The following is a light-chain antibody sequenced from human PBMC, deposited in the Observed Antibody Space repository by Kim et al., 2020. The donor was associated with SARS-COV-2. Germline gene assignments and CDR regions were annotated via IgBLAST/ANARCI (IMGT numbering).Light chain of an antibody. V-gene: IGLV3-21*04. Sequence: APGKTAGITCGGNNIGSKSVHWYQQKPGQAPVLVIYYDSDRPSGIPERFSGSNSGNTATLTISRVEAGDEADYYCQVWDSSSDHLVFGGGTQLTV. CDR2: YDS. J-gene: IGLJ3*02. CDR1: NIGSKS. CDR3: QVWDSSSDHLV.